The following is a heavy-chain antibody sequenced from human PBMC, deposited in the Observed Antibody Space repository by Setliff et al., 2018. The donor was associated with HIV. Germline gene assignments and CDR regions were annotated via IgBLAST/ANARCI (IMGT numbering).Heavy chain of an antibody. Sequence: SVKVSCKASGGTSNTYAINWVRQAPGQGLEWMGQVITILDITSYAQKFQGRVTITADESTNTMYMELSSLGSDDTAVYYCARGAQRTPKMATIGYWGQGTLVTVSS. V-gene: IGHV1-69*10. CDR2: VITILDIT. CDR1: GGTSNTYA. CDR3: ARGAQRTPKMATIGY. J-gene: IGHJ4*02. D-gene: IGHD5-12*01.